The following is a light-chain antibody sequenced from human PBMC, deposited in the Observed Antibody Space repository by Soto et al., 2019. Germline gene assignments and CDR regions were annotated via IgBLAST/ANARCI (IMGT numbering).Light chain of an antibody. J-gene: IGLJ2*01. CDR1: SSNIGSNS. CDR2: DND. V-gene: IGLV1-44*01. CDR3: ATWDDSLNGPV. Sequence: QPVLTQPPSASGTPGQRVTISCSGSSSNIGSNSVNWYQHLPGTAPKLLIYDNDQRPSGVPDRFSASRSGTSASLAITGLQSEDEADYYCATWDDSLNGPVFGGGTKVTVL.